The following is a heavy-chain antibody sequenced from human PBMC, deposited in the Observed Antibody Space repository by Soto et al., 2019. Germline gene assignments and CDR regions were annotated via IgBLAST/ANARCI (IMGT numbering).Heavy chain of an antibody. Sequence: PGVSRRRSWTASGFTFSSYWMSWVRQAPGKGLEWVANIKQDGSEKYYVDSVKGRFTISRDNAKNSLYLQMNSLRAEDTAVYYCARVFHYGMDVPGQVTTDTFSS. CDR3: ARVFHYGMDV. CDR1: GFTFSSYW. J-gene: IGHJ6*02. V-gene: IGHV3-7*03. CDR2: IKQDGSEK. D-gene: IGHD6-13*01.